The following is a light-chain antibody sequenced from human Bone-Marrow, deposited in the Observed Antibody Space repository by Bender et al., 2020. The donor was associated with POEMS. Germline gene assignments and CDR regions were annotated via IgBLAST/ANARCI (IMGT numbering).Light chain of an antibody. CDR2: RDT. V-gene: IGLV3-1*01. CDR1: DIGGKT. CDR3: QSWDSGFAL. Sequence: SYVLTQPPSVSVAAGQTARITCVEGDIGGKTVVWYQQKPGQSPVLVIYRDTKRPSGIPERFSGSNSGNTATLTISGTQALDEADYFCQSWDSGFALFGGGTKLTVL. J-gene: IGLJ3*02.